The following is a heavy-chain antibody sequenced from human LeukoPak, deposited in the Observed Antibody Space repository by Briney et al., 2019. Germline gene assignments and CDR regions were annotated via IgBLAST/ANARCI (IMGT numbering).Heavy chain of an antibody. V-gene: IGHV3-21*01. D-gene: IGHD3-16*02. CDR3: AGGLSYTNYFDY. J-gene: IGHJ4*02. CDR1: GFTFSSYS. CDR2: ISSSSSYI. Sequence: PGGSLRLSCAASGFTFSSYSMNWVRQAPGKGLEWVSSISSSSSYIYYADSVKGRFTISRDNAKNSLYLQMNSLRAEDTAVYYCAGGLSYTNYFDYWGQGTLVTVSS.